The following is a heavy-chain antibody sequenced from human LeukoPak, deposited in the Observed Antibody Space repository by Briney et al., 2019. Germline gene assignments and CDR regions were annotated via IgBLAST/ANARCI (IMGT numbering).Heavy chain of an antibody. CDR3: AKCGNSGWHLIDY. CDR1: GFTFDDYG. CDR2: ISGRTGAT. D-gene: IGHD6-19*01. J-gene: IGHJ4*02. V-gene: IGHV3-23*01. Sequence: GGSLRLSCTASGFTFDDYGMTWVRQAPGKGLEWVSAISGRTGATYYADSEKGRFTISRDNSKSTLYLQMDSLRAEDTAVYYCAKCGNSGWHLIDYWGQGTLVTVSS.